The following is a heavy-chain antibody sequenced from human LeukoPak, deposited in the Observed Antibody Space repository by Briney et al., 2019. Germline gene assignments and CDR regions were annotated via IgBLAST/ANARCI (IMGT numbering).Heavy chain of an antibody. CDR3: ANFPNYGSGSSAFDI. CDR2: ISWNSGSI. J-gene: IGHJ3*02. D-gene: IGHD3-10*01. Sequence: GRSLRLSCAASGFTFDDYAMHWVRQAPGKGLEGVSGISWNSGSIGYADSVKGRFTISRDNAKNSLYLQMNSLRAEDTALYYCANFPNYGSGSSAFDIWGQGTMVTVSS. V-gene: IGHV3-9*01. CDR1: GFTFDDYA.